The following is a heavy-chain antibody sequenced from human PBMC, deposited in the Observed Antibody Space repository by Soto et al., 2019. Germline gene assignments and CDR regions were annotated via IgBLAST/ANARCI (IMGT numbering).Heavy chain of an antibody. CDR2: ISSYNSIT. J-gene: IGHJ3*01. CDR3: ARYCSGGSCNTGGAFEL. V-gene: IGHV1-18*01. D-gene: IGHD2-15*01. Sequence: QVQLVQSGAEVKKPGASVKVSCKASGYTFVNYAISWVRQAPGQGLECVGWISSYNSITNYAQDLQGRVTLTTDTSTSTAYMELRSLTSDDTAVYYCARYCSGGSCNTGGAFELWGQGTMVTVSS. CDR1: GYTFVNYA.